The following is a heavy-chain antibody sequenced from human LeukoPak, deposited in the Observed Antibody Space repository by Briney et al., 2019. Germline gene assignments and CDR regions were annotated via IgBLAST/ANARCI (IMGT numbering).Heavy chain of an antibody. J-gene: IGHJ4*02. V-gene: IGHV3-21*01. CDR3: ARDLGDYPSPSKY. D-gene: IGHD4-17*01. CDR1: GFTFSSYS. CDR2: ISSSSSYI. Sequence: KPGGSLRLSCAASGFTFSSYSMNWVRQAPGKGLEWVSSISSSSSYIYYADSVKGRFTISRDNAKNSLCLQMNSLRAEDTAVYYCARDLGDYPSPSKYWGQGTLVTVSS.